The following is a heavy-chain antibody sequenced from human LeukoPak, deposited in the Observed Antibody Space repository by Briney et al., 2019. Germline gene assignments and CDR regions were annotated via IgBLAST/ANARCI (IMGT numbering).Heavy chain of an antibody. CDR3: AKRRYYDYTGFFDY. Sequence: PSQTLSLTCPIYGDSVSSKSASWNRLRQSPSRGLQRQGRTFYTTKWNNDYEVSVKSRITINPDTSKNHFSQQLNSVTPEDTAVYYCAKRRYYDYTGFFDYWGQGTLVTVSS. CDR2: TFYTTKWNN. V-gene: IGHV6-1*01. D-gene: IGHD3-22*01. CDR1: GDSVSSKSAS. J-gene: IGHJ4*02.